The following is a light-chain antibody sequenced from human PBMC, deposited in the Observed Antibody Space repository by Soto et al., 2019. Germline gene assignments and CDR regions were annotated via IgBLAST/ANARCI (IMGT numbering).Light chain of an antibody. CDR1: QDIRNY. Sequence: DIQMTQSPSSLSASVGDRVTITCQASQDIRNYLNWYQQKPGKAPNLLIYDASNLRAGVPSRFSRSGSGTEFTFTIRSLQPEDIATYYCQHYDHLPPLSFGGGTKVEIK. CDR2: DAS. CDR3: QHYDHLPPLS. V-gene: IGKV1-33*01. J-gene: IGKJ4*01.